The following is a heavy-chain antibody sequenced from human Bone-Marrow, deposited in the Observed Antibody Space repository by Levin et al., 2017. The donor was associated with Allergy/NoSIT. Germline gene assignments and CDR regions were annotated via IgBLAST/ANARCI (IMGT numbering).Heavy chain of an antibody. J-gene: IGHJ6*02. V-gene: IGHV2-70*11. CDR2: IDWDDDR. D-gene: IGHD5-12*01. CDR3: ARLALRGYEAKPDSYYDAMGV. CDR1: GFSLSTSGMS. Sequence: KSGPTLVKPTQTLTLTCSFSGFSLSTSGMSVSWIRQPPGKALEWLARIDWDDDRYSISSLKTRLTISKDTSKNQVVLTLSNVDPVDTATFYCARLALRGYEAKPDSYYDAMGVWGQGTTVTVSS.